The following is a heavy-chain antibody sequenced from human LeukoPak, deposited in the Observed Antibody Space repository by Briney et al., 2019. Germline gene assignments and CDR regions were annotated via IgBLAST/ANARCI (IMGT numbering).Heavy chain of an antibody. Sequence: ASVKVSCKASGYTSTSYDINWVRKATGQGLEWMGWMNPNSGNTGYAQKFQGRVTMTRNTSISTAYMELSSLRSEDTAVYYCARNGRSSSWYYFDYWGQGTLVTVSS. CDR3: ARNGRSSSWYYFDY. CDR2: MNPNSGNT. J-gene: IGHJ4*02. CDR1: GYTSTSYD. D-gene: IGHD6-13*01. V-gene: IGHV1-8*01.